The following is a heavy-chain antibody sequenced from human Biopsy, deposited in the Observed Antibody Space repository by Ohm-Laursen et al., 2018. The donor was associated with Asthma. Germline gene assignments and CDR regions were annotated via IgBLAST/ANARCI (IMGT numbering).Heavy chain of an antibody. J-gene: IGHJ4*02. CDR3: ALSQFDY. V-gene: IGHV1-46*01. CDR1: GYTFTSYY. Sequence: GSSVKVSCKASGYTFTSYYIHWVRQAPGQGLEWVGIINPPTGDTSYARKFLGRVTVTRDTSTSTVYMELSSLRSEDTAVYYCALSQFDYWGQGTLLTVSS. CDR2: INPPTGDT.